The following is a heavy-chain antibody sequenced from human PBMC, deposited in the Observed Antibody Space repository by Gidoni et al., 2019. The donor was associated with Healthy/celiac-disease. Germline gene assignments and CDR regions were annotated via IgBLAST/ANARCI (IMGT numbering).Heavy chain of an antibody. CDR3: ASISSWEESAFDI. CDR1: GSPFSDYY. D-gene: IGHD6-13*01. CDR2: ISSSSSYT. J-gene: IGHJ3*02. Sequence: QVQLVESGGGLVKPGGSLRLSCAASGSPFSDYYMSWIRQAPGKGLEWVSYISSSSSYTNYADSVKGRLTISRDNAKNSLYLQMNSLRAEDTAVYYCASISSWEESAFDIWGQGTMVTVSS. V-gene: IGHV3-11*06.